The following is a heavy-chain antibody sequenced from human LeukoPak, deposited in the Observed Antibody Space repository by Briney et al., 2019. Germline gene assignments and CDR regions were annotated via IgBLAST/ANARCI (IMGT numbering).Heavy chain of an antibody. CDR2: INHSGST. Sequence: SETLSLTCAVYGGSFSGYYWSWIRQPPGKGLEWIGEINHSGSTNYNPSLKSRVTISVDTSKNQFSLKLSSVTAADTAVYYCARGRGSGYYGSGGYRLFDYWGQGTLVTVSS. CDR3: ARGRGSGYYGSGGYRLFDY. J-gene: IGHJ4*02. D-gene: IGHD3-10*01. V-gene: IGHV4-34*01. CDR1: GGSFSGYY.